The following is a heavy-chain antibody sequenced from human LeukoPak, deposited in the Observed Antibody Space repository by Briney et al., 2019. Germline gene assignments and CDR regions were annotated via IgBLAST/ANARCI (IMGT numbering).Heavy chain of an antibody. V-gene: IGHV3-48*03. CDR1: GFTFSSYE. CDR3: ARDPRGSPYYFDY. J-gene: IGHJ4*02. Sequence: PGGSLRLSCAASGFTFSSYEMNWVRQAPGKGLEWVSYISSSGSTIYYADSVKGRFTISRDNSKSTVYLQMNSLRVEDAAVYYCARDPRGSPYYFDYWGQGTLVTVSS. CDR2: ISSSGSTI. D-gene: IGHD1-26*01.